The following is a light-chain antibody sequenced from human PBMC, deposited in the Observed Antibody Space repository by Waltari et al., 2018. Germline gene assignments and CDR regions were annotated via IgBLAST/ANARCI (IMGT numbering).Light chain of an antibody. CDR1: QSISSY. J-gene: IGKJ1*01. Sequence: DIQLTQSXSSLSASXXYRVXITCRASQSISSYLNLYQQKPVKAPKLLIYAASSLQSGVPSRFSGSGSGTDFTLTISSLQPEDFATYYCQQSYSTTWTFGQGTKVEIK. CDR3: QQSYSTTWT. CDR2: AAS. V-gene: IGKV1-39*01.